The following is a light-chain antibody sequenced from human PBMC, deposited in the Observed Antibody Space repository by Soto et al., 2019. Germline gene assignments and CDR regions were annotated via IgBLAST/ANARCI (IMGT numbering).Light chain of an antibody. J-gene: IGKJ4*01. V-gene: IGKV3-15*01. CDR1: QSVSSN. CDR3: QQRDSWPST. Sequence: EIVMTQSPATLSVSPGERATLSCRTSQSVSSNLAWYQQKPGQAPRLLIYGASTRATGIPAMFSGSGSGTEFTLTISSLQSEDFAVYYCQQRDSWPSTFGGGTKVDIK. CDR2: GAS.